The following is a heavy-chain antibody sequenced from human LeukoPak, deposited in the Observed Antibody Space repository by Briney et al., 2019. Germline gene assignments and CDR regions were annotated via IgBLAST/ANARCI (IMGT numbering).Heavy chain of an antibody. CDR1: GFTFSSYA. CDR2: INGGGGSA. D-gene: IGHD3-10*01. Sequence: RGSLRLSCAASGFTFSSYAMSWVRQAPGKGLDWVSSINGGGGSAYYADSVKGRFTISRDNSKNTLYLQMNSLRAEDTAVYYCAKGGYYGSGVLRGYYYYMDVWGKGTTVTVSS. CDR3: AKGGYYGSGVLRGYYYYMDV. J-gene: IGHJ6*03. V-gene: IGHV3-23*01.